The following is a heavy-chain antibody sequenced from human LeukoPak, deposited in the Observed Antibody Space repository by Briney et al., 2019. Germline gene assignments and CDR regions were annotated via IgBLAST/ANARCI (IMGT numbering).Heavy chain of an antibody. V-gene: IGHV4-59*08. CDR2: TYYSGST. J-gene: IGHJ4*02. Sequence: SETLSLTCTVSGGSISSYYWSWIRQPPGKGLERIGYTYYSGSTNYNPSLKSRVTISVDTSKNQFSLKLSSVTAADTAVYYCARGHPFPDYWGQGTLVTVSS. CDR1: GGSISSYY. CDR3: ARGHPFPDY. D-gene: IGHD2-21*01.